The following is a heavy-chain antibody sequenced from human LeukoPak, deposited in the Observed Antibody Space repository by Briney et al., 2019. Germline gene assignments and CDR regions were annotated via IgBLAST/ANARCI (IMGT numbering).Heavy chain of an antibody. CDR3: ARDGSSGYYYWFDP. CDR2: IYYSGST. Sequence: SETLSLTCTVSGGSISSGDYYWSWIRQPPGKGLEWIGYIYYSGSTYYNPSLKSRVTISVDTSKNQFSLKLSSVTAADTAVYYCARDGSSGYYYWFDPWGQGTLVTVSS. J-gene: IGHJ5*02. V-gene: IGHV4-30-4*02. D-gene: IGHD3-22*01. CDR1: GGSISSGDYY.